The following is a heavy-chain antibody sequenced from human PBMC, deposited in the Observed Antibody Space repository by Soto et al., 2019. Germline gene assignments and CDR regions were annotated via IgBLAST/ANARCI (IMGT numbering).Heavy chain of an antibody. Sequence: SQTLSLTCAISGDSVSSNSAASNWIRQSPSRGLEWLGRTYYRSKWYNDYAVSVKSRITINPDTSKNQFSLQLNSVTPEDTAVYYCARDTSSHCSSTSCLTYYYGMDVWGQGTTVTVSS. CDR1: GDSVSSNSAA. V-gene: IGHV6-1*01. D-gene: IGHD2-2*01. J-gene: IGHJ6*02. CDR3: ARDTSSHCSSTSCLTYYYGMDV. CDR2: TYYRSKWYN.